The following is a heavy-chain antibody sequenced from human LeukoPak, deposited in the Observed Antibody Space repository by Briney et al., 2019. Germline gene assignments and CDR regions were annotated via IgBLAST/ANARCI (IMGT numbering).Heavy chain of an antibody. CDR2: ISGSSVNT. V-gene: IGHV3-23*01. CDR3: ASTVSSSGWYMDV. J-gene: IGHJ6*03. D-gene: IGHD6-19*01. Sequence: GGSLRLSCVASGFMFSNYGMNWVRRAPGKGLEWVSAISGSSVNTYYAGSVKGRFTISRDNSKNTLYLQMNSLRADDTAVYYCASTVSSSGWYMDVWGKGTTVTISS. CDR1: GFMFSNYG.